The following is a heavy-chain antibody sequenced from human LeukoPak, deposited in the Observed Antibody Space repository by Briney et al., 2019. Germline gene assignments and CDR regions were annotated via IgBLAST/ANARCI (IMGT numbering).Heavy chain of an antibody. J-gene: IGHJ4*02. CDR1: GGTFSSYG. Sequence: SVKVSCKASGGTFSSYGNSWVRQAPGQGLEWVGGTIPIFGTANYAQKFQGRVTITADKSTSTAYMELNSLRSEHTAVYYCAWGELLRVRQDYFDYWGQGTLVTVSS. D-gene: IGHD1-26*01. V-gene: IGHV1-69*06. CDR3: AWGELLRVRQDYFDY. CDR2: TIPIFGTA.